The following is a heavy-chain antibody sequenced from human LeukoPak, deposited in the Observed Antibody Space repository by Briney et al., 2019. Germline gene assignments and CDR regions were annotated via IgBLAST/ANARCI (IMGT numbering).Heavy chain of an antibody. V-gene: IGHV1-2*02. J-gene: IGHJ6*02. CDR2: INPNSGGT. CDR1: GYTFTGYY. Sequence: ASVKVSCKASGYTFTGYYMHWVRQAPGQGLEWMGWINPNSGGTNYAQKFQGRVTMTRDMSISTAYMELSRLTSDDTAVYYCARWFTITSGDYDILTSSYHRGMDVWGQGTTVTVSS. D-gene: IGHD3-9*01. CDR3: ARWFTITSGDYDILTSSYHRGMDV.